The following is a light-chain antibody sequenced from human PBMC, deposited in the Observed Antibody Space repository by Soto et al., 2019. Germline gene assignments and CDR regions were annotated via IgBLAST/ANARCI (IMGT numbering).Light chain of an antibody. V-gene: IGLV2-14*01. CDR1: NSDVGAYNY. CDR2: EVT. CDR3: SSYTSSSTYV. J-gene: IGLJ1*01. Sequence: QSVLTQPASVSGSLGQSITISCTGTNSDVGAYNYVSWYQQHPGKAPKLMIYEVTNRPSGVSNRFSGSKSGNTASLTISGLQAEDEADYYCSSYTSSSTYVFGTGTKLTVL.